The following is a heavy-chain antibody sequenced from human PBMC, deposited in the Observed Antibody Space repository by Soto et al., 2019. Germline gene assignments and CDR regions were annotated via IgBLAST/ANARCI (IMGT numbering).Heavy chain of an antibody. CDR2: IYNSGST. J-gene: IGHJ1*01. D-gene: IGHD2-21*02. CDR3: ATFSSGGDRHQQAEYFQH. Sequence: PSETLSLTCTVSGGSISSGDYYWSWIRQPPGKGLEWIGYIYNSGSTYYNPSLKSRVTISVDTSKNQFSLKLSSVTAADTAVFYCATFSSGGDRHQQAEYFQHWGQGTLVTVSS. CDR1: GGSISSGDYY. V-gene: IGHV4-30-4*01.